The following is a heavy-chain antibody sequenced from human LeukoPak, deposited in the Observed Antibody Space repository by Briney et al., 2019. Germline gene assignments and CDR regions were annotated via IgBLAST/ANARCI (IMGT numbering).Heavy chain of an antibody. J-gene: IGHJ3*02. CDR1: GYTFTGYY. CDR3: ARGPQRNVLRFLEWLFGGAFDI. V-gene: IGHV1-2*04. CDR2: INPNSGGT. D-gene: IGHD3-3*01. Sequence: ASVKVSCKASGYTFTGYYMHWVRQAPGQGLEWMGWINPNSGGTNYAQKFQGWVTMTRDTSIGTAYMELSRLRSDDTAVYYCARGPQRNVLRFLEWLFGGAFDIWGQGTMVTVSS.